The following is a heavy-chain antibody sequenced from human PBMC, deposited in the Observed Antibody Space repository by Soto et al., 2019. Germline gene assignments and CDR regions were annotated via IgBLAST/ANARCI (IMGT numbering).Heavy chain of an antibody. J-gene: IGHJ4*02. Sequence: PSETLSPTCTVSGDSVSSHYWTWIRQSPGKGLEWIGFIFYSGTTSYNPTLKSRVTISVDRSKQQFSLRVTSVTAADTAVYYCARISTYNSFDFWGPGTLVTVSS. CDR1: GDSVSSHY. CDR2: IFYSGTT. V-gene: IGHV4-59*02. CDR3: ARISTYNSFDF. D-gene: IGHD1-1*01.